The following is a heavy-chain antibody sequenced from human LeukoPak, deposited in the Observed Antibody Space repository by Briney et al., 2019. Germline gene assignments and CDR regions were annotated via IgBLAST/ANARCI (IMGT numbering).Heavy chain of an antibody. J-gene: IGHJ6*02. D-gene: IGHD3-3*01. CDR3: AREVILEWLSTPYYYYGMDV. V-gene: IGHV4-31*03. Sequence: PSETLSLTCTVSGGSISSGGYYWSWIRQHPGKGLEWIGYIYYSGSTYYNPSLKSRVTISVDTSKNQFSLKLSSVTAADTAVYYYAREVILEWLSTPYYYYGMDVWGQGTTVTVSS. CDR2: IYYSGST. CDR1: GGSISSGGYY.